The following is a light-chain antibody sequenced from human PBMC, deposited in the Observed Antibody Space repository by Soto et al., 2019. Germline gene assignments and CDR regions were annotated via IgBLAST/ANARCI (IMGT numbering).Light chain of an antibody. Sequence: DVQLTQSPSFLSASVGDRVTITCRASQGVSSYLAWYQQKPGKAPKLLINAASTLQSGVSSRFSGSGSGTEFTLTISSLQPEDFATYYCQQLNNYPWTFGQGTKLELK. CDR2: AAS. J-gene: IGKJ2*01. V-gene: IGKV1-9*01. CDR1: QGVSSY. CDR3: QQLNNYPWT.